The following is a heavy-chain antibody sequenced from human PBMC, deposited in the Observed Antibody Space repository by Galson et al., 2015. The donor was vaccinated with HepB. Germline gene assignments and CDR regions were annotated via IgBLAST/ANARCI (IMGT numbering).Heavy chain of an antibody. D-gene: IGHD1-1*01. CDR1: GGSMKNYF. Sequence: SETLSLTCTVSGGSMKNYFWSWIRQSPGQGLEWIGYITDRGTPKYNPSLTSRVTISSDTSKIHFSLKLSSVTAADTAVYYCARATTETLTYGMDVWGQGTTVTVSS. CDR3: ARATTETLTYGMDV. J-gene: IGHJ6*02. CDR2: ITDRGTP. V-gene: IGHV4-59*08.